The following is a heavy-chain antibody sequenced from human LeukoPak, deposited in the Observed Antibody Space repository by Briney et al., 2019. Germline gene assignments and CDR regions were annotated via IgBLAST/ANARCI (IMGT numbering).Heavy chain of an antibody. CDR3: ARVEADGDYAGLDY. CDR2: ISSSSSYI. V-gene: IGHV3-21*01. J-gene: IGHJ4*02. D-gene: IGHD4-17*01. Sequence: GGSLRLSCAASGFTFSSYSMNWVRQAPGKGLEWVSSISSSSSYIYYADSAKGRFTISRDNAKNSLYLQMNSLRAEDTAVYYCARVEADGDYAGLDYWGQGTLVTVSS. CDR1: GFTFSSYS.